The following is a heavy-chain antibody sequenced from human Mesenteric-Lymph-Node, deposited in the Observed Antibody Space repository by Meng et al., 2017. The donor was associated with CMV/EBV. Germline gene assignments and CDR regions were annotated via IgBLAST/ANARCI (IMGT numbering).Heavy chain of an antibody. CDR2: IYHSGST. D-gene: IGHD2-21*02. V-gene: IGHV4-4*01. CDR3: ARTPAASCVTADCYLTY. J-gene: IGHJ4*02. CDR1: SSDSW. Sequence: SSDSWWIWVSQPPGKGLEWIGEIYHSGSTNYNPSLKSRVTISVDKSKNQFSLKVTSVTAADTAVYFCARTPAASCVTADCYLTYWGQGTLVTVSS.